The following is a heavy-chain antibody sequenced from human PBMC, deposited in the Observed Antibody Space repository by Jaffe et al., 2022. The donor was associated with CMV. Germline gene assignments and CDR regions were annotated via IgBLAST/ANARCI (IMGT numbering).Heavy chain of an antibody. D-gene: IGHD5-12*01. CDR3: AREGGGYSGYPKDYYYYYMDV. J-gene: IGHJ6*03. Sequence: EVQLVESGGGLVQPGGSLRLSCAASGFTFSSYEMNWVRQAPGKGLEWVSYISSSGSTIYYADSVKGRFTISRDNAKNSLYLQMNSLRAEDTAVYYCAREGGGYSGYPKDYYYYYMDVWGKGTTVTVSS. V-gene: IGHV3-48*03. CDR1: GFTFSSYE. CDR2: ISSSGSTI.